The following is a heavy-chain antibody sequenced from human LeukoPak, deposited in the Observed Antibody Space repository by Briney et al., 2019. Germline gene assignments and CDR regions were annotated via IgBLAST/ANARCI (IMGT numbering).Heavy chain of an antibody. D-gene: IGHD7-27*01. CDR1: SDSINTHS. CDR2: ISPSGNT. Sequence: SETLSLTCSVSSDSINTHSWSWIRQPAGKTLEWIGHISPSGNTNYNPSLKSRVTISEDTSKNQFSLKLSSVTAADTAVYYCARHDVVLGAFDIWGQGTMVTVSS. V-gene: IGHV4-4*08. J-gene: IGHJ3*02. CDR3: ARHDVVLGAFDI.